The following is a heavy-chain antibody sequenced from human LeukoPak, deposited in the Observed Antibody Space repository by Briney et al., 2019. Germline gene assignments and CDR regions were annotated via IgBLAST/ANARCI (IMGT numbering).Heavy chain of an antibody. D-gene: IGHD3-16*01. CDR3: ARVGGGVFYFDY. V-gene: IGHV4-34*01. Sequence: PADTLSLTCAVDGGSFSGYYWSWIRQPPRKGLEWIGEINHSGSTTYNPSLKSRVTISVDTSKNQFSLKLSAVTAADTAVYYCARVGGGVFYFDYWGQGTLVTVSS. CDR1: GGSFSGYY. J-gene: IGHJ4*02. CDR2: INHSGST.